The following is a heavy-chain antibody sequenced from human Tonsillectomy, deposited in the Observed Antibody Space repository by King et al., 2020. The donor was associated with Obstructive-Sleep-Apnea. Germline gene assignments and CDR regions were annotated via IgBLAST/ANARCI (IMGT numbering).Heavy chain of an antibody. J-gene: IGHJ4*02. D-gene: IGHD2-21*01. CDR1: VFTLSYYY. Sequence: VQLVESGGGLVQPGGSLRLSCAASVFTLSYYYINLVRQVPGKGLVWVSRRNMFGSRATDADSVNGRFAISRDNSINMVFLHMDTLTVEDTAVYYCTRGSYYYDSWGQGTLVTVSS. CDR2: RNMFGSRA. CDR3: TRGSYYYDS. V-gene: IGHV3-74*01.